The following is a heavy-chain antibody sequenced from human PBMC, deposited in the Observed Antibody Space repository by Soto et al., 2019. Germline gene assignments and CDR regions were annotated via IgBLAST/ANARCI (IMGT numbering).Heavy chain of an antibody. V-gene: IGHV4-31*03. D-gene: IGHD5-12*01. Sequence: PSETLSLTYTVSGGSISSGGYYWSWIRQHPGKGLEWIGYIYYSGSTYYNPSLKSRVTISVDTSKNQFSLKLSSVTAADTAVYYCARDNVEDGYIHRIRWFDPWGQGTLVTVSS. CDR3: ARDNVEDGYIHRIRWFDP. CDR1: GGSISSGGYY. J-gene: IGHJ5*02. CDR2: IYYSGST.